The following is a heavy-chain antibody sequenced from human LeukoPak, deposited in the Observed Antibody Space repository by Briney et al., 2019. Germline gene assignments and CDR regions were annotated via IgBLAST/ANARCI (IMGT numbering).Heavy chain of an antibody. V-gene: IGHV3-23*01. J-gene: IGHJ4*02. D-gene: IGHD3-10*01. CDR1: GFTFSSYW. CDR2: ISGSGGST. Sequence: GGSLRLSCAASGFTFSSYWMSWVRQAPGKGLEWVSAISGSGGSTYYADSVKGRFTISRDNSKNTLYLQMNSLRAEDTAVYYCAKDGDGSGSYYNSYSSVWGQGTLVTVSS. CDR3: AKDGDGSGSYYNSYSSV.